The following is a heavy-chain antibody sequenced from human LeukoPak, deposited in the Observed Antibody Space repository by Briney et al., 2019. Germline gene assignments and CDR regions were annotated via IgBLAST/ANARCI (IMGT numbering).Heavy chain of an antibody. D-gene: IGHD6-13*01. CDR1: GLNFSSRW. J-gene: IGHJ4*02. CDR3: ARGSGWWRFDF. Sequence: GGSLGLSCAASGLNFSSRWMNWVRQAPGQGLEWVASIKEDGSEKHYVDSVKGRFTISRDNGKNSLYLQMNSLRAEDTAVYYCARGSGWWRFDFWGQGTLVTVSS. CDR2: IKEDGSEK. V-gene: IGHV3-7*03.